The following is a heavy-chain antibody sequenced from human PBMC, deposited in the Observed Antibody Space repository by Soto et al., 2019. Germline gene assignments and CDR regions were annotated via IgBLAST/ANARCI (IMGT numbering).Heavy chain of an antibody. CDR1: GGTFSGYA. Sequence: GASVKVSCKASGGTFSGYALSWVRQAPGQGLEWMGGIIPISGTVIYAQKFQGRVTITAGESTSTAYMELRSLRSEDTAIYYCARSPDCSGGSCYSLIGYWGQGTLVTVSS. CDR2: IIPISGTV. V-gene: IGHV1-69*13. CDR3: ARSPDCSGGSCYSLIGY. J-gene: IGHJ4*02. D-gene: IGHD2-15*01.